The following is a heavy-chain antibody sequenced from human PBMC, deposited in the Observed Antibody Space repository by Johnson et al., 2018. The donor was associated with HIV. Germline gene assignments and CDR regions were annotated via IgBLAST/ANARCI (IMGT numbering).Heavy chain of an antibody. Sequence: QVQLVESGGGVVQPGRSLRLSCAASGFTFSSYSMHWVRQAPGKGLAWVAVISYDGSNKYYADSVKGRFTISRDNSKNTLYLQMNSLRAEDTAVYYCARVGYSSSWYLGAFDIWGQGTMVTVSS. CDR3: ARVGYSSSWYLGAFDI. CDR1: GFTFSSYS. CDR2: ISYDGSNK. D-gene: IGHD6-13*01. J-gene: IGHJ3*02. V-gene: IGHV3-30*04.